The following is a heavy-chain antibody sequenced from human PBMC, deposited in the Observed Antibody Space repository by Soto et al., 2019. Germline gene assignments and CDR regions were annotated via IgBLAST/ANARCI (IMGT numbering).Heavy chain of an antibody. V-gene: IGHV3-30*18. Sequence: QVQLVESGGGVVQPGRSLRLSCAASGFTFSSCGMHWVRQAPGKGLEWVAVISNDGSNKYYADSVKGRFTISRDNSKNTLYLQMNSLRAEDTAVYDCAKAWVYDSRGWSFDYWGQGTLVTVSS. CDR2: ISNDGSNK. CDR3: AKAWVYDSRGWSFDY. D-gene: IGHD3-22*01. CDR1: GFTFSSCG. J-gene: IGHJ4*02.